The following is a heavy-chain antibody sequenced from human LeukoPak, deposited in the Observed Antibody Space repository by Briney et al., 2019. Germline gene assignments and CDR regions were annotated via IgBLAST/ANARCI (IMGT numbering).Heavy chain of an antibody. V-gene: IGHV3-48*01. J-gene: IGHJ4*02. Sequence: GGSLRLSCAASGFTFSSYSMNWVRQAPGKGLEWVSYISTSSSMIYYADSVKGRFTISRDNAKNSLYLQMNSLRAEDTAVYYCAREGGTYAGFDYWGQGTLVTVSS. CDR3: AREGGTYAGFDY. D-gene: IGHD1-26*01. CDR2: ISTSSSMI. CDR1: GFTFSSYS.